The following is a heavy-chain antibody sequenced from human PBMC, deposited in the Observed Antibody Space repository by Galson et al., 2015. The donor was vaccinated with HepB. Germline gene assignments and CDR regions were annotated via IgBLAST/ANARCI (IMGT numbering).Heavy chain of an antibody. CDR3: ARVGVDRSGYYKSPYYYGMDV. CDR2: ISSSSSYT. V-gene: IGHV3-11*06. Sequence: SLRLSCAASGFTFSDYYMSWIRQAPGKGLEWVSYISSSSSYTNYADSVKGRFTISRDNAKNSLYLQMNSLRAEDTAVYYCARVGVDRSGYYKSPYYYGMDVWGQGTTVTVSS. CDR1: GFTFSDYY. J-gene: IGHJ6*02. D-gene: IGHD3-3*01.